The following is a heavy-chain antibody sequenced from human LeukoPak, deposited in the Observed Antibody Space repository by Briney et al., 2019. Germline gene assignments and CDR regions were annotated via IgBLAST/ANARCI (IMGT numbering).Heavy chain of an antibody. CDR1: GYTFTAYY. Sequence: ALVKVSCKASGYTFTAYYMHWVRQAPGQGLEWMGVISPSAGSTTYAQKFQGRVTMTRDTSTNTVYMELSSLRSEDTAVYYCARAYNWNDKFDYWGQGTPVTVSS. D-gene: IGHD1-20*01. CDR2: ISPSAGST. V-gene: IGHV1-46*01. CDR3: ARAYNWNDKFDY. J-gene: IGHJ4*02.